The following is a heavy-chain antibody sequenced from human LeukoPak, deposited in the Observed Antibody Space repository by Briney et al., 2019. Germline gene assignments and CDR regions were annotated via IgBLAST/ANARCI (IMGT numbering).Heavy chain of an antibody. CDR1: GGSIGSYY. CDR2: IYTSGST. V-gene: IGHV4-4*07. D-gene: IGHD3-22*01. Sequence: SETLSLTCTVSGGSIGSYYWIWIRQPAGKGLEWIGRIYTSGSTNYNSSLKSRVTMSVDTSKNQFSLKLSSVTAADTAVYYCARVGYYDSSGYSPPNWYFDLWGRGTLVTVSS. J-gene: IGHJ2*01. CDR3: ARVGYYDSSGYSPPNWYFDL.